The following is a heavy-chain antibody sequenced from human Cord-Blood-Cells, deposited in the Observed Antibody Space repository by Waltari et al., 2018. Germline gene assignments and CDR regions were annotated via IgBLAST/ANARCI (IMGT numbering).Heavy chain of an antibody. CDR2: INPNSSGT. Sequence: QVQLVQSGAEVKTPGASVKVSCKASGYTFTGYYMHWVRQAPGHGLEWMGRINPNSSGTNYAQNFQGRVTMTRDTSISTAYMELSRLRSDDTAVYYCAGCSSTSCYVAFDIWGQGTMVTVSS. CDR1: GYTFTGYY. J-gene: IGHJ3*02. D-gene: IGHD2-2*01. V-gene: IGHV1-2*06. CDR3: AGCSSTSCYVAFDI.